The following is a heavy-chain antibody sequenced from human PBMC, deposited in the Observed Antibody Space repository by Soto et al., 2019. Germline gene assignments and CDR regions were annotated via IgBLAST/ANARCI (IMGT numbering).Heavy chain of an antibody. D-gene: IGHD3-10*01. CDR2: ISAYNGNT. J-gene: IGHJ4*02. CDR1: GYTFTSYG. V-gene: IGHV1-18*01. Sequence: ASVKVSCKASGYTFTSYGISWVRQAPGQGLEWMGWISAYNGNTNYAQKLQGRVTMTTDTSTSTAYMEPRSLRSDDTAVYYCARGWDFYGSGSPYYFDYWGQGTLVTVSS. CDR3: ARGWDFYGSGSPYYFDY.